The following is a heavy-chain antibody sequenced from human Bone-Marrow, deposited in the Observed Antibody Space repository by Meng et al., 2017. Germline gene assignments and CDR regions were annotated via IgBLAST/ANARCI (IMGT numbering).Heavy chain of an antibody. CDR2: INPSGGST. V-gene: IGHV1-46*01. CDR3: ARVTTAMAYYFDY. CDR1: GYNFIGYW. J-gene: IGHJ4*02. D-gene: IGHD5-18*01. Sequence: ASVKVSCKASGYNFIGYWLYWVRQVPGQGLEWMGIINPSGGSTSYAQKCQGRVTMTRDASTSTVYIELSSLRSEDTAVYYCARVTTAMAYYFDYWGQGTLVTVSS.